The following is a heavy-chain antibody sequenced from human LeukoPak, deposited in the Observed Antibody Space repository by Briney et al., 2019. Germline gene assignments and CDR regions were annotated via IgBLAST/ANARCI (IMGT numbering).Heavy chain of an antibody. CDR1: GFSISNSA. V-gene: IGHV3-23*01. Sequence: GGSLRLSCAASGFSISNSAMSWVRQAPGRGLEWVSLIIASSGSTFNADSVKGRFTISRDNSKNTLCLQMNSLRAEDTAVYYCAKGAYDYIEMGYFDYWGQGTLVTVSS. D-gene: IGHD5-12*01. CDR3: AKGAYDYIEMGYFDY. CDR2: IIASSGST. J-gene: IGHJ4*02.